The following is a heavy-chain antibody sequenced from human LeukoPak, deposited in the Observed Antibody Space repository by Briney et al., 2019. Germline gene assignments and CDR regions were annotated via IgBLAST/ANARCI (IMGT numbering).Heavy chain of an antibody. CDR1: GFTFSSYS. J-gene: IGHJ4*02. D-gene: IGHD6-13*01. CDR3: ARGGTAAGFYSFDY. V-gene: IGHV3-21*01. Sequence: GGSLRLSCAASGFTFSSYSMNWVRQAPGKGLEWVSSISSSSSYIYYADSVKGRFTISRDNAKNSLYLQMNSLRAEDTAVYYCARGGTAAGFYSFDYWGQGTLVTVS. CDR2: ISSSSSYI.